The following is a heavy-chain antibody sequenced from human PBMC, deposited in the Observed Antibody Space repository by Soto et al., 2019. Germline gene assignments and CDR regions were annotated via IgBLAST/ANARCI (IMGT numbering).Heavy chain of an antibody. D-gene: IGHD3-3*01. J-gene: IGHJ6*02. CDR2: IVVGSGNT. V-gene: IGHV1-58*01. CDR3: AAGYFLEWLLPGYGMDV. CDR1: GFTFTSSA. Sequence: ASVKVSCKASGFTFTSSAVQWVRQARGQRLEWIGWIVVGSGNTNYAQKFQERVTITRDMSTSTAYMELSSLRSEDTAVYYCAAGYFLEWLLPGYGMDVWGQGTTVTVSS.